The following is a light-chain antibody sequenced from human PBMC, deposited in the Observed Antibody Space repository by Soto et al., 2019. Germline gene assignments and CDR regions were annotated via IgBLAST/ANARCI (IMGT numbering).Light chain of an antibody. Sequence: EIVMTQSPATLSMSPGERATLSCRASQSINSNLAWYQQSPGQAPRLLIYGASTRAIGLPTRFSGSGSGTEFTLTISSLQSEDFAIYYCQQYNNWPETFGQGTKVDIK. CDR3: QQYNNWPET. CDR2: GAS. CDR1: QSINSN. V-gene: IGKV3-15*01. J-gene: IGKJ1*01.